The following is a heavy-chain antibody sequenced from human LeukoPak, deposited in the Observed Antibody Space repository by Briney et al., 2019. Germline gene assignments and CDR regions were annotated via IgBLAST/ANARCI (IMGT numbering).Heavy chain of an antibody. Sequence: GGSLRLSCAGSGFPFSSHGMNWVRLAPGKGLEWVSYISSSGSTIYYADSVKGRFTISRDNAKNSLYLQMNSLRAEDTAVYYCAELGITMIGGVWGKGTTVTISS. CDR3: AELGITMIGGV. V-gene: IGHV3-48*04. D-gene: IGHD3-10*02. CDR2: ISSSGSTI. J-gene: IGHJ6*04. CDR1: GFPFSSHG.